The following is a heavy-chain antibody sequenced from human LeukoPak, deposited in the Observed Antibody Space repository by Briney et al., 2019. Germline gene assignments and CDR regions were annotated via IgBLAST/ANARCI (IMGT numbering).Heavy chain of an antibody. D-gene: IGHD3-10*01. J-gene: IGHJ6*02. V-gene: IGHV1-2*02. CDR1: GYTFTGYY. CDR2: INPNSGGT. Sequence: ASVNVSCKASGYTFTGYYMHWVRQAPGQGLEWVGWINPNSGGTNYAQKFQGRVTMTRDTSISTAYMELSRLRSDDTAVYYCAVGDITMVRGVISNYYGMDVWGQGTTVTVSS. CDR3: AVGDITMVRGVISNYYGMDV.